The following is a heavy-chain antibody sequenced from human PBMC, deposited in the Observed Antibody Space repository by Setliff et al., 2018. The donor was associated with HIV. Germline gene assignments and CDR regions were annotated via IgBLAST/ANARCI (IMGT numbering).Heavy chain of an antibody. D-gene: IGHD6-13*01. Sequence: PGGSLRLSCTASGFTLADYALSWVRQAPGKGLECVGFIRNIAYGESIEYAASAKDRFTISRDNSKNIAYLQMNNLKTEDTAVYYCTRGGGSNQYYFDYWGQGVPVTVSS. CDR1: GFTLADYA. J-gene: IGHJ4*02. CDR2: IRNIAYGESI. V-gene: IGHV3-49*04. CDR3: TRGGGSNQYYFDY.